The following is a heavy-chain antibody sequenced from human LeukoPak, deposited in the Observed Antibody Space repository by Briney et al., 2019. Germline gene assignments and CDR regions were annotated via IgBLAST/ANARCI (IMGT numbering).Heavy chain of an antibody. CDR2: IYSGGST. J-gene: IGHJ4*02. CDR1: GFTFSSYA. V-gene: IGHV3-66*01. Sequence: GGSLRLSCAASGFTFSSYAMSWVRQAPGKGLEWVSVIYSGGSTYYADSVKGRFTISRDNSKNTLYLQMNSLRAEDTAVYYCAREGPLSYDSSGYSVWYFDYWGQGTLVTVSS. D-gene: IGHD3-22*01. CDR3: AREGPLSYDSSGYSVWYFDY.